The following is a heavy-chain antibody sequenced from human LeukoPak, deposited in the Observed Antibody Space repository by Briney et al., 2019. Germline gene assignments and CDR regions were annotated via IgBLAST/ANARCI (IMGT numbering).Heavy chain of an antibody. V-gene: IGHV4-4*02. D-gene: IGHD6-19*01. CDR2: IYHNGNT. J-gene: IGHJ6*04. CDR1: GGSISNSNW. Sequence: SETLSLTCVVSGGSISNSNWWTWVRQSPEKGLEWIGEIYHNGNTNYNPSLKSRVTISVEKSKNEFSLKLSSVTAADTAVYHCARGSSSGWFLGDVWGKGTTVTVSS. CDR3: ARGSSSGWFLGDV.